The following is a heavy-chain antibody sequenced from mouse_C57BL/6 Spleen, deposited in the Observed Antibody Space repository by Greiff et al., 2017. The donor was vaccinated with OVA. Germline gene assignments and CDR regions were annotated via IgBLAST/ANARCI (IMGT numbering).Heavy chain of an antibody. CDR2: IWSGGST. CDR3: ARGTTVVVPYAMDY. D-gene: IGHD1-1*01. CDR1: GFSLTSYG. V-gene: IGHV2-2*01. J-gene: IGHJ4*01. Sequence: QVQLQQSGPGLVQPSQSLSITCTVSGFSLTSYGVHWVRQSPGKGLEWLGVIWSGGSTDYNAAFISRLSISKDNSKSQVFFKMNSLQADDTAIYYCARGTTVVVPYAMDYWGQGTSVTVSS.